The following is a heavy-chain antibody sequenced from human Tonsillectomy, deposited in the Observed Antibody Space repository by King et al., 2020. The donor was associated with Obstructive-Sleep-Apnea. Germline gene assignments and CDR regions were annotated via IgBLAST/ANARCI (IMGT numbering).Heavy chain of an antibody. Sequence: QLQESGPGLVKPSETLSLTCTVSGGSISSSSYYWGWIRQPPGKGLEWIGSIYYSGSTYYTPSLKSRVTISVDKSRNQFSLKLSSVTAADTAVYYCARIVLVTAPLGGWFDPWGQGTLLTVSS. V-gene: IGHV4-39*07. D-gene: IGHD2-21*02. J-gene: IGHJ5*02. CDR3: ARIVLVTAPLGGWFDP. CDR2: IYYSGST. CDR1: GGSISSSSYY.